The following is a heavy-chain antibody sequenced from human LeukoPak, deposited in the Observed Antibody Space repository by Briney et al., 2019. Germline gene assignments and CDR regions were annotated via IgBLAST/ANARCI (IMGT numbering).Heavy chain of an antibody. CDR3: AKRRYDSSGHFDS. V-gene: IGHV3-23*01. Sequence: GGSLRLSCAASGFTVSDYSMTWVRQAPGKGLEWVSAISGSGSYTDYADSVKGRFTISKDNSKDTVYMRMSSLRAEDTALYYCAKRRYDSSGHFDSWGQGTLVTVSS. J-gene: IGHJ4*02. CDR2: ISGSGSYT. D-gene: IGHD3-22*01. CDR1: GFTVSDYS.